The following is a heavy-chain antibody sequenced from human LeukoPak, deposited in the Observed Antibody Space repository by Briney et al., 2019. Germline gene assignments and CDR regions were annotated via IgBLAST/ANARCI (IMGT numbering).Heavy chain of an antibody. D-gene: IGHD3-22*01. Sequence: KPGGSLRLSCAASGFTFSDYYMSWIRQAPGKGLEWVSYISSSGSTIYYADSVKGRFTISRDNAKNSLYLQMNSLRAEDTAVYYCAKVYDSSGYYPFDYWGQGTLVTVSS. V-gene: IGHV3-11*01. CDR1: GFTFSDYY. CDR2: ISSSGSTI. CDR3: AKVYDSSGYYPFDY. J-gene: IGHJ4*02.